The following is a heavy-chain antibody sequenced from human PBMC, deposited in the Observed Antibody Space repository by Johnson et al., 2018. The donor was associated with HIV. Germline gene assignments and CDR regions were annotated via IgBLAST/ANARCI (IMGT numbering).Heavy chain of an antibody. V-gene: IGHV3-30*18. J-gene: IGHJ3*02. D-gene: IGHD4-23*01. CDR2: ITFEGSDK. CDR1: GFTFSNYG. Sequence: QVQLVESWGGVVQPGRSLRLSCAASGFTFSNYGMHWVRQAPGKGLEWVAVITFEGSDKYYADSVKGRVTISRDDSKNTLYLRLNRLRPEDSAVYYCAKDVSVVTPSGSFDIWGQGTRVTVSS. CDR3: AKDVSVVTPSGSFDI.